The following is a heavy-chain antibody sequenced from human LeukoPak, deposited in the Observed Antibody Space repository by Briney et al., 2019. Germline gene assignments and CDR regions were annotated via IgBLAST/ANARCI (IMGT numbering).Heavy chain of an antibody. D-gene: IGHD1-1*01. CDR3: ARTTNYWYFDL. CDR1: GGSISSYY. Sequence: ETLSLTCTVSGGSISSYYWSWIRQPPGKGLEWIGYNYYSGSTNYNPSLKSRVTISVDTSKKQFSLKLSSVTAADTAVYYCARTTNYWYFDLWGRGTLVTVSS. CDR2: NYYSGST. V-gene: IGHV4-59*08. J-gene: IGHJ2*01.